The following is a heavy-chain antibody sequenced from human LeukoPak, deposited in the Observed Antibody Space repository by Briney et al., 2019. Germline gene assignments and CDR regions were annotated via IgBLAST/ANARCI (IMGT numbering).Heavy chain of an antibody. J-gene: IGHJ6*02. CDR3: AKDLPYCSGGSCSGGMDV. CDR1: GFSLTTYE. V-gene: IGHV3-48*03. Sequence: GGSLRLSCAASGFSLTTYEMTWVRQAPGKGLEWVSFITSDGSPTFYADSVKGRFTIFRGNSKSTLYLQMNSLRAEDTAVYYCAKDLPYCSGGSCSGGMDVWGQGTTVTVSS. CDR2: ITSDGSPT. D-gene: IGHD2-15*01.